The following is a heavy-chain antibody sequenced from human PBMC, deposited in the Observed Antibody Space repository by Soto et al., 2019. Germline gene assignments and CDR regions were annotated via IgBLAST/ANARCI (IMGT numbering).Heavy chain of an antibody. CDR2: ISYDGSNK. D-gene: IGHD4-4*01. CDR1: GFTFSSYA. CDR3: ARDAVTTGNYYSGMDV. Sequence: QVQLVESGGGVVQPGRSLRLSCAASGFTFSSYAMHWVRQAPGKGLEWVAVISYDGSNKYYADSVKGRFTISRDNSKNTLYLQMNSLRAEDTAVYYCARDAVTTGNYYSGMDVWGQGTTVTVSS. J-gene: IGHJ6*02. V-gene: IGHV3-30-3*01.